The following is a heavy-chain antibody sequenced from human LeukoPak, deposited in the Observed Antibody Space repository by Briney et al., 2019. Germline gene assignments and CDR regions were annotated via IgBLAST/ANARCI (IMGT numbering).Heavy chain of an antibody. V-gene: IGHV3-30-3*02. Sequence: PGGSLRLSCAASGFTFSSYAMHWVRQAPGKGLEWVAVISYDGSNKYYADSVQGRFTISRDNSKNTLYLQMNSLRAEDTAVYYCAKPIRGNYDNSDYWDQGTLVTVSS. CDR2: ISYDGSNK. D-gene: IGHD3-9*01. CDR1: GFTFSSYA. J-gene: IGHJ4*02. CDR3: AKPIRGNYDNSDY.